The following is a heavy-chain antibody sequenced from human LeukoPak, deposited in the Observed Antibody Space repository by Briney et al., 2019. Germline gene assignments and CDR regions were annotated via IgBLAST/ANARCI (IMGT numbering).Heavy chain of an antibody. V-gene: IGHV3-74*01. J-gene: IGHJ4*02. D-gene: IGHD1-26*01. CDR1: IFTFSNYW. Sequence: GGSLRLSCTGSIFTFSNYWIHWVRQVPGRGLLWVARVNRAGASIVYADSVEGRFTISRDNAKNTVYLQMNSLRPDDTAVYYCVAGSGNRSGGDFWGQGALVTVSS. CDR3: VAGSGNRSGGDF. CDR2: VNRAGASI.